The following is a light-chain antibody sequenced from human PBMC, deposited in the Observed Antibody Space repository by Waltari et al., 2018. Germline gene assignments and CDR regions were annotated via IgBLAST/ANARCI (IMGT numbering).Light chain of an antibody. CDR2: AAS. CDR3: QNHERLPAA. CDR1: RSIGRY. V-gene: IGKV3-20*01. J-gene: IGKJ1*01. Sequence: EVVLTQSQGTLSLSPGERATLSCRASRSIGRYLVWYQQRPGQAPRLLIYAASTGATGIPDKFSGRGSVTDFTLTISRLEAEDCAVYYCQNHERLPAAFGQGTKVEIE.